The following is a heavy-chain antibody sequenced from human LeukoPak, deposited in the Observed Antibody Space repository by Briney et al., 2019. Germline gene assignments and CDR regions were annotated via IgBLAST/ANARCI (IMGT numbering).Heavy chain of an antibody. J-gene: IGHJ4*02. CDR1: GFTFSSSW. CDR3: AKISRIVVVPAASYYFDY. CDR2: ISGSGGST. D-gene: IGHD2-2*01. Sequence: GGSLRLSCAASGFTFSSSWMSWVRQAPGKGLEWVSAISGSGGSTYYADSVKGRFTISRDNFKNTLYLQMNSLRAEDTAVYYCAKISRIVVVPAASYYFDYWGQGTLVTVSS. V-gene: IGHV3-23*01.